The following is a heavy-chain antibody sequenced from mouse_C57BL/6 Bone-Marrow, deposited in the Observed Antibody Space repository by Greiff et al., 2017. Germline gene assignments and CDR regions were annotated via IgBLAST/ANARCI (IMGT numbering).Heavy chain of an antibody. CDR1: GYTFTDYE. CDR2: IDPETGGT. J-gene: IGHJ2*01. D-gene: IGHD2-12*01. Sequence: VQLQQSGAELVRPGASVTLSCKASGYTFTDYEMPWVKKTPVHGLEWIGAIDPETGGTAYNQKFKGRAILTADKSSSTAYMGLRSLTSEDSAVYYCISTIVTTAGYYFDYWGQGTTLTVSS. V-gene: IGHV1-15*01. CDR3: ISTIVTTAGYYFDY.